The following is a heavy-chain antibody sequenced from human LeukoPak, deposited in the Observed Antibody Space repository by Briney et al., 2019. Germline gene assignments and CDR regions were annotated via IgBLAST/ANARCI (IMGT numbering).Heavy chain of an antibody. Sequence: SETLSLTCTVSGGSISSYYWSWIRQPPGKGLEWIGYNYYSGSTNYNPSLKSRVTISVDTSKNQFSLKLSSVTAADTAVYYCARGRPRAFDIWGQGTMVTVSS. CDR2: NYYSGST. V-gene: IGHV4-59*08. CDR3: ARGRPRAFDI. CDR1: GGSISSYY. J-gene: IGHJ3*02.